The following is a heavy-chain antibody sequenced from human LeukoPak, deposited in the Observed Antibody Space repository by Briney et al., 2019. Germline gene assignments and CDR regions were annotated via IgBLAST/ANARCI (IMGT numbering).Heavy chain of an antibody. CDR3: ARGVPSIAAAGTGYFQH. CDR1: GGTFSSYA. V-gene: IGHV1-69*05. Sequence: ASVKVSCKASGGTFSSYAISWVRQAPGQGFEWMGGIIPIFGTANYAQKFQGRVTITTDESTSTAYMELSSLRSEDTAVYYCARGVPSIAAAGTGYFQHWGQGTLVTVSS. CDR2: IIPIFGTA. J-gene: IGHJ1*01. D-gene: IGHD6-13*01.